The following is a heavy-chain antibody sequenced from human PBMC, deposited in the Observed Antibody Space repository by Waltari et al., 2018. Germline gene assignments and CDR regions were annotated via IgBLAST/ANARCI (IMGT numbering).Heavy chain of an antibody. CDR3: ARSAWGYPFDY. CDR1: GGSISSSSYY. V-gene: IGHV4-39*07. D-gene: IGHD5-12*01. J-gene: IGHJ4*02. CDR2: IYYSGST. Sequence: QLQLQESGPGLVKPSETLSLTCTVSGGSISSSSYYWGWIRQPPGKGLEWIGSIYYSGSTNYNPSLKSRVTISVDTSKNQFSLKLSSVTAADTAVYYCARSAWGYPFDYWGQGTLVTVSS.